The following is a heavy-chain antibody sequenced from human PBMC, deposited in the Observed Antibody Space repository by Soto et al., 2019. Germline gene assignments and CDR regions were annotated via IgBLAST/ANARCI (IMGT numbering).Heavy chain of an antibody. J-gene: IGHJ5*02. CDR1: GFSLSTSGVG. CDR3: ALNAVVAGWFDP. Sequence: ESGPTLVNPTQTLTLTCTFSGFSLSTSGVGVGWIRQPPGKALEWLALIYWNDDKRYSPSMKSRLTITKNTSKNQVVLTMTNMDPVDTATYYGALNAVVAGWFDPWGQGTLVTVSS. D-gene: IGHD6-19*01. CDR2: IYWNDDK. V-gene: IGHV2-5*01.